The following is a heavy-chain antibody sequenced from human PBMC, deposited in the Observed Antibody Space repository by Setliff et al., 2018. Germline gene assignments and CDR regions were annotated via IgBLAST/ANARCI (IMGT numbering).Heavy chain of an antibody. CDR3: ARDPGFHSGTWCLGD. CDR1: GGSFNVYF. D-gene: IGHD2-8*01. V-gene: IGHV4-34*01. CDR2: ISHSGST. Sequence: SETLSLTCAVYGGSFNVYFWSWIRQPPGKGLEWIGEISHSGSTNYNPSLKSRVSISVDTSKNQFSLKLSSVTAADTAIYYCARDPGFHSGTWCLGDWGQGIQVTVSS. J-gene: IGHJ4*02.